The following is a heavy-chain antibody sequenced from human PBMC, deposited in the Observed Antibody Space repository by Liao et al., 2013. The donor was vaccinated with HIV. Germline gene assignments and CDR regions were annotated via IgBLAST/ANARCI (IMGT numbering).Heavy chain of an antibody. CDR1: GGSISSGSYF. CDR3: ARDGGSGWYNYYYMDV. J-gene: IGHJ6*03. D-gene: IGHD6-19*01. CDR2: IYTSGST. V-gene: IGHV4-61*02. Sequence: QVQLQESGPGLVKTSETLSLTCTVSGGSISSGSYFWTWIRQPAGKGLEWIGRIYTSGSTNYNPSLKSRVTISVDTSKNQFSLKLSSVTAADTAVYYCARDGGSGWYNYYYMDVWGKGTTVTVSS.